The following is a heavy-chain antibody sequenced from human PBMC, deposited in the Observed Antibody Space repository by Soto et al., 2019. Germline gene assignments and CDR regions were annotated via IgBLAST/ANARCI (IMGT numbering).Heavy chain of an antibody. D-gene: IGHD3-22*01. V-gene: IGHV1-69*06. CDR2: IIPIFGTA. J-gene: IGHJ4*02. CDR1: GGTCSSDA. Sequence: QVQLVQSGAEVKKPASSVKVSCKASGGTCSSDAISWVRQPPGQGLEWMGGIIPIFGTANYAQKFQGRVTITADKSTSTAYMELSSLRSEDTAVYYCARVVGPDYYDSSGYSGYFDYWGQGTLVTVSS. CDR3: ARVVGPDYYDSSGYSGYFDY.